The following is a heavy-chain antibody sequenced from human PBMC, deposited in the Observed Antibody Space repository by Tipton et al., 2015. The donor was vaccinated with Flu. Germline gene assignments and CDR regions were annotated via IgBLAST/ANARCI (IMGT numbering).Heavy chain of an antibody. V-gene: IGHV3-66*02. Sequence: SLRLSCAASGFTASSNYMSWVRQAPGKGLEWVSVIYSGGSTYYVDSVKGRFTISRDNSKNTLYLQMNSLRAEDTAVYYCARVRLRAFDIWGQGTMVTVSS. CDR1: GFTASSNY. J-gene: IGHJ3*02. CDR3: ARVRLRAFDI. CDR2: IYSGGST.